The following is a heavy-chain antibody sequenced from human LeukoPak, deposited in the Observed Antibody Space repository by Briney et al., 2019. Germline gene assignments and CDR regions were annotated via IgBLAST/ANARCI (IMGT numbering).Heavy chain of an antibody. V-gene: IGHV3-23*01. CDR3: ASTPFYDYVWGSYRYRGLFDN. J-gene: IGHJ4*02. D-gene: IGHD3-16*02. Sequence: GGSLRLSCAASGFTFSSSAMSWVRQAPGRGLEWVSGICGSGGCTYYADSVKGRFTISRDNSKNTLYLQMNSLRAEDTAIYYCASTPFYDYVWGSYRYRGLFDNWGQGTPVSVSS. CDR1: GFTFSSSA. CDR2: ICGSGGCT.